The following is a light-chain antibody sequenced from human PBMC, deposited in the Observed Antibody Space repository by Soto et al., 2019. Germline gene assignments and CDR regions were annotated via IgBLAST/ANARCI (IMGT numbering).Light chain of an antibody. CDR3: SSYTSSSTRV. CDR2: EVS. Sequence: QSALTQPASVSGSPGQSITISCTGTSSDVGGYNYVSWYQQHPGNAPKLMIFEVSNRPSGVSHRFSGSKSGNTASLTISGLQAEDEADYYCSSYTSSSTRVFGTGTKLTVL. J-gene: IGLJ1*01. V-gene: IGLV2-14*01. CDR1: SSDVGGYNY.